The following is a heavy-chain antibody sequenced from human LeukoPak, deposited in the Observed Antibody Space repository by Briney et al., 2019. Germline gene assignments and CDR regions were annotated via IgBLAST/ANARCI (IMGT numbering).Heavy chain of an antibody. CDR1: GFTFSSYM. Sequence: PGGSLRLSCAASGFTFSSYMINWVRQAPGKGLEWVSYINSNSRTIYYADSVKGRFTVSRDNAKNSLYLQMNSLRDEDTAVYYCARDPTISGSYSDYWGQGTLVTVSS. CDR2: INSNSRTI. D-gene: IGHD1-26*01. CDR3: ARDPTISGSYSDY. V-gene: IGHV3-48*02. J-gene: IGHJ4*02.